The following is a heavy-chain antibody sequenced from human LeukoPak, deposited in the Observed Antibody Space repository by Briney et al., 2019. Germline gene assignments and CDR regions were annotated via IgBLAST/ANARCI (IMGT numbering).Heavy chain of an antibody. V-gene: IGHV3-21*01. Sequence: PGGSLRLSCAASGFTFSSYSMNWVRQAPGKGLEWVSSIGSSSSYIYYADSVKGRFTISRDNAKNSLYLQMNSLRAEDTAVYYCASPGTGETAYWGQGTLVTVSS. J-gene: IGHJ4*02. D-gene: IGHD7-27*01. CDR1: GFTFSSYS. CDR2: IGSSSSYI. CDR3: ASPGTGETAY.